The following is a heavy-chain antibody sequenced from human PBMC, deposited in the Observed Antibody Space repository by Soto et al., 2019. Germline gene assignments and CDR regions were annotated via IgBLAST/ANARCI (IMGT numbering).Heavy chain of an antibody. CDR1: GFSFSNYA. Sequence: EVQLLVSGGGSVQPGGSLRLSCAASGFSFSNYAMSWVRQAPGTGLEWVSAIDSGGGSTYYAASVKGRFSISRDNSMNTLYLQMNSMRAEDMAIYYCTKEHSNYPDNWFDPWGQGTRVTVSS. CDR3: TKEHSNYPDNWFDP. J-gene: IGHJ5*02. CDR2: IDSGGGST. V-gene: IGHV3-23*01. D-gene: IGHD4-4*01.